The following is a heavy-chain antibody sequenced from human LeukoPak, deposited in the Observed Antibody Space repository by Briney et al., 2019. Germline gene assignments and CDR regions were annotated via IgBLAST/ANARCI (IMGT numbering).Heavy chain of an antibody. CDR1: GGSISSYY. CDR3: ARAVAGLFAFDI. J-gene: IGHJ3*02. V-gene: IGHV4-59*01. Sequence: SETLSLTCTVSGGSISSYYWSWLRQPPGKGLEWIGYIYYSGSTNYNPSLKSRVTISVDTSKNQFSLKLSSVTAADTAVYYCARAVAGLFAFDIWGQGTMVTVSS. CDR2: IYYSGST. D-gene: IGHD6-19*01.